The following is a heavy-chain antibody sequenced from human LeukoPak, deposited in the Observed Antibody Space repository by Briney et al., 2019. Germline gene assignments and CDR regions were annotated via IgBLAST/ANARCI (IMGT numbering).Heavy chain of an antibody. V-gene: IGHV3-30*07. D-gene: IGHD5-12*01. Sequence: GRSLRLSCAASGFTFSSYAMHWVRQAPGKGLEWVAVISYDGSNKYYADSVKGRFTISRDNAKNSLYLQMNSLRAEDTAVYYCARDRGFRGSSSYYYYGMDVWGQGTTVTVSS. CDR1: GFTFSSYA. CDR3: ARDRGFRGSSSYYYYGMDV. J-gene: IGHJ6*02. CDR2: ISYDGSNK.